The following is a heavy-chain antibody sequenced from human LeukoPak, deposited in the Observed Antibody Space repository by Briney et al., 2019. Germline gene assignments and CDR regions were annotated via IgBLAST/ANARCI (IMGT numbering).Heavy chain of an antibody. CDR1: GFTFSSYA. CDR2: ISYDGSNK. V-gene: IGHV3-30*04. CDR3: ARGRVRAYDSPLDY. J-gene: IGHJ4*02. Sequence: GGSLRLSCAASGFTFSSYAMHWVRQAPGKGLEWVAVISYDGSNKYYADSVKGRFTISRDNSKNMLYLQMNSLRAEDTAVYYCARGRVRAYDSPLDYWGQGTLVTVSS. D-gene: IGHD3-22*01.